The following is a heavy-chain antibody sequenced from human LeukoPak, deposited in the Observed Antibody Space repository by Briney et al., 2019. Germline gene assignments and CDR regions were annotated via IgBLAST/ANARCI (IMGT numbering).Heavy chain of an antibody. CDR2: IGDKGYGQAT. Sequence: GGSLRLSCAASGFTFSDSAIHWVRQASGKGLEWVGRIGDKGYGQATAYAASVKGRFTLSRDDSKNTAYLQMNSLKTEDTALYYCTTPNEGNSFDPWGQGTLVTVSS. CDR3: TTPNEGNSFDP. J-gene: IGHJ5*02. D-gene: IGHD1-1*01. CDR1: GFTFSDSA. V-gene: IGHV3-73*01.